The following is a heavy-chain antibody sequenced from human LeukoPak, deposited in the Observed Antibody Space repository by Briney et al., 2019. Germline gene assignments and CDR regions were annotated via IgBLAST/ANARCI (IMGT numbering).Heavy chain of an antibody. J-gene: IGHJ5*02. V-gene: IGHV4-34*01. CDR2: INHSGST. CDR3: ARGRRVRAQRIVGATWNWFDP. CDR1: GGSFSSYY. Sequence: SETLSLTYAVYGGSFSSYYSSWIRQPPGKGLEWIGEINHSGSTNYNPSLKSRVTISVDTSKNQFSLKLSSVTAADTAVYYCARGRRVRAQRIVGATWNWFDPWGQGTLVTVSS. D-gene: IGHD1-26*01.